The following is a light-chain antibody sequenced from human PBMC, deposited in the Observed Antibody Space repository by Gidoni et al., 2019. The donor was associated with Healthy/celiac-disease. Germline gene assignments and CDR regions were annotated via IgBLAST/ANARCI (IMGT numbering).Light chain of an antibody. CDR3: QQSYSTPRT. J-gene: IGKJ3*01. CDR2: AAS. V-gene: IGKV1-39*01. Sequence: DIQMTQSLSSLSASVGDRVTINCRASQSISSYLNWYQQKPGKAPKLLIYAASSLQSGVPSRFSGSGSGTDFTLTISSLQPEDFATYYCQQSYSTPRTFGPGTKVDIK. CDR1: QSISSY.